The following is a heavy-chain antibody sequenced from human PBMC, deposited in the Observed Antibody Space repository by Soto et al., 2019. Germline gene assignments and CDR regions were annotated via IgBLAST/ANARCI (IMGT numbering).Heavy chain of an antibody. V-gene: IGHV3-23*01. J-gene: IGHJ2*01. CDR2: SSGDSGRT. D-gene: IGHD2-21*02. Sequence: EVQLLESGGGLVQPGGSVRLSCAASGLTFGNYAMSWVRQAPGKGLEWVSASSGDSGRTYYADSVKGRFTISRDNSKHPLYLKMNTLRAEDTAVYYCAVTPNCGRDCSAASYWYFDIWGRGTLVTVSS. CDR3: AVTPNCGRDCSAASYWYFDI. CDR1: GLTFGNYA.